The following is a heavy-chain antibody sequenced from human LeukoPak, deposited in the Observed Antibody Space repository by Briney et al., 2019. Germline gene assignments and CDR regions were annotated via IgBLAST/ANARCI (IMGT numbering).Heavy chain of an antibody. J-gene: IGHJ6*03. V-gene: IGHV3-30*04. Sequence: GGSLRLSCAASGFTCSGYTMHWVRQTPGKGLEWVAVISDDGHGKVQYYADSVRGRFTISKDSSRNTLYLQMNSLRAEDTAVYYCARDRRDRRDTAMVRFYYYMDVWGKGTTVTVSS. D-gene: IGHD5-18*01. CDR3: ARDRRDRRDTAMVRFYYYMDV. CDR1: GFTCSGYT. CDR2: ISDDGHGK.